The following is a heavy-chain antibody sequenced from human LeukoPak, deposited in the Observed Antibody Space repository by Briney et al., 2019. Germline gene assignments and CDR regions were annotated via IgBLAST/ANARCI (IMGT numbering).Heavy chain of an antibody. V-gene: IGHV3-23*01. D-gene: IGHD5-12*01. CDR3: ARAPQIGFSGFDKNY. J-gene: IGHJ4*02. CDR1: GFTFSSYA. CDR2: ISGSGGST. Sequence: GGSLRLSCAASGFTFSSYAMSWVRQAPGKGLEWDSAISGSGGSTYYADPVKGRFTISRDNSKNTLYLQMNSLRADDTAVYFCARAPQIGFSGFDKNYWGQGTLVTVSS.